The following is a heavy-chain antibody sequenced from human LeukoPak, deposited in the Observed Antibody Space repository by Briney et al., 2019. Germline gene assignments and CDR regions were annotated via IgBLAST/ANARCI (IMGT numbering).Heavy chain of an antibody. V-gene: IGHV3-53*01. Sequence: GGSLRLSCAASGFTVSSNYMSWVRQAPGKGLEWVSVIYSGGSTYYADSVKGRFTISRDNSKNTLYLQMNSLRAEDTAVYYCAGQQWLVLGDYYGMDVWGQGTTVTVSS. J-gene: IGHJ6*02. CDR1: GFTVSSNY. CDR2: IYSGGST. D-gene: IGHD6-19*01. CDR3: AGQQWLVLGDYYGMDV.